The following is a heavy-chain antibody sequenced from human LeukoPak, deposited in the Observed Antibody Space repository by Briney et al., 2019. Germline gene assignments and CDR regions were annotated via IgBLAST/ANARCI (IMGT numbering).Heavy chain of an antibody. CDR2: IHYSGST. CDR1: GASISSYY. Sequence: SETLSLTCTVSGASISSYYWSWIRQPPGKGLEWIGYIHYSGSTNYNPSLKSRVTISVDTSKNQFSLKLSSVTAADTAVYYCARGPPPDFDCWGQGTLVTVSS. J-gene: IGHJ4*02. CDR3: ARGPPPDFDC. V-gene: IGHV4-59*12.